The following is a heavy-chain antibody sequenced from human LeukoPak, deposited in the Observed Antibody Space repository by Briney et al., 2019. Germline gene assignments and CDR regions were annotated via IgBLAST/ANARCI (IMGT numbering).Heavy chain of an antibody. J-gene: IGHJ3*02. V-gene: IGHV4-39*01. Sequence: SETLSLTCTVSGGSISSSSSYWAWIRQPPGKGLEWIWSIYYSGSTYYNPSLKSRVTISVDSSNNQFSLKLRSVTAADTAVYYCARLSPQNSPGGYDAFDIWGQGTMVTVSS. CDR1: GGSISSSSSY. D-gene: IGHD3-16*01. CDR3: ARLSPQNSPGGYDAFDI. CDR2: IYYSGST.